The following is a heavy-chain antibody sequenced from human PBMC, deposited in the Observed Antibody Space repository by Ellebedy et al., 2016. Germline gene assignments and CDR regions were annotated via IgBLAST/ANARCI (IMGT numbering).Heavy chain of an antibody. V-gene: IGHV4-59*01. J-gene: IGHJ6*02. CDR2: IYYSGST. D-gene: IGHD3-16*02. CDR3: ARDRDYDYVWGSYRLRYYGMDV. Sequence: SETLSLXCTVSGGSISSYYWSWIRQPPGKGLEWIGYIYYSGSTNYNPSLKSRVTISVDTSKNQFSLKLSSVTAADTAVYYCARDRDYDYVWGSYRLRYYGMDVWGQGTTVTVSS. CDR1: GGSISSYY.